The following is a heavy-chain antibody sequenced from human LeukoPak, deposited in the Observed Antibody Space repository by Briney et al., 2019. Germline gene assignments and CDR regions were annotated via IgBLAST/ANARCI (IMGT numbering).Heavy chain of an antibody. J-gene: IGHJ4*02. CDR2: IYTDGST. CDR3: AIGHYRNIPG. Sequence: GGSLRLSCAASGFTVSRDYMSWVRQAPGKGLEWVSVIYTDGSTYYADSVRARFSISRDDSKNTLSLQMNSLRAEDTAVYYCAIGHYRNIPGWGQGTLVTASS. D-gene: IGHD1/OR15-1a*01. V-gene: IGHV3-66*01. CDR1: GFTVSRDY.